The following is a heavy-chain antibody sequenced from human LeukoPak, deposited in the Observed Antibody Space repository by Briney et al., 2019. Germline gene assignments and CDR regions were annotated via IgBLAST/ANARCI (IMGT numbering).Heavy chain of an antibody. Sequence: SVKVSFKASGYTFTSYDINWVRQATGQGLEWMGWMNPNSGNTGYSQKFQGRVTMTRNTSISTAYMELSSLRSEDTAVYYCARDYGSGSYFSDNWFDPWGQGTLVTVSS. D-gene: IGHD3-10*01. CDR2: MNPNSGNT. V-gene: IGHV1-8*01. CDR1: GYTFTSYD. J-gene: IGHJ5*02. CDR3: ARDYGSGSYFSDNWFDP.